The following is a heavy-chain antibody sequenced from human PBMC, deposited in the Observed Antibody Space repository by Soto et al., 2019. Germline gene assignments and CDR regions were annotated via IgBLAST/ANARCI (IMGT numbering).Heavy chain of an antibody. V-gene: IGHV1-69*13. CDR3: ARANQRLGMVYWYFDL. D-gene: IGHD7-27*01. Sequence: GASVKVSCKASGGTFSSYAISWVRQAPGQGLEWMGGIIPIFGTANYAQKFQGRVTITADESTSTAYMELSSLRSEDTAVYYCARANQRLGMVYWYFDLWGRGTLVTVSS. J-gene: IGHJ2*01. CDR2: IIPIFGTA. CDR1: GGTFSSYA.